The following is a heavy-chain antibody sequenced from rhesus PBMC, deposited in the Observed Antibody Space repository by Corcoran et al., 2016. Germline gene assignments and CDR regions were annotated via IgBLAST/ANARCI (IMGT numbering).Heavy chain of an antibody. J-gene: IGHJ4*01. CDR3: ASDLHDY. CDR1: GGSFSSFW. CDR2: IHGNSGDT. D-gene: IGHD1-44*01. V-gene: IGHV4-80*01. Sequence: QVQLQESGPGLVRPSETLSLTCAASGGSFSSFWWSWIRQPPGKGLEWIGGIHGNSGDTNYNPSLKSRVTISKDASKNQFSLKLSSVTAADTAVYYCASDLHDYWGQGVLVAVSS.